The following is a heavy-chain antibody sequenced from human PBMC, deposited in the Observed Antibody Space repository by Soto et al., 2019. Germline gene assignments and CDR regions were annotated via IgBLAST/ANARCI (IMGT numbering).Heavy chain of an antibody. D-gene: IGHD2-2*03. V-gene: IGHV1-3*01. CDR2: INAGNGNT. Sequence: ASVKVSCKASGYTFTXYAMHWVRQAPGQRLEWMGWINAGNGNTKYSQKFQGRVTITADKSTSTAYMELSSLRSEDTAVYYCARQQLDIVVVPAAMGGDAFDIWGQGTMVTVSS. CDR3: ARQQLDIVVVPAAMGGDAFDI. J-gene: IGHJ3*02. CDR1: GYTFTXYA.